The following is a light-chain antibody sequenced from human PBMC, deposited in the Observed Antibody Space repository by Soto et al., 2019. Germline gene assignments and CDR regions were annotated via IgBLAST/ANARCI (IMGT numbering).Light chain of an antibody. CDR1: SSDGADYKD. V-gene: IGLV2-14*01. J-gene: IGLJ1*01. CDR2: EVT. CDR3: SSYTTSSTV. Sequence: QSGLTQPASVSGSPGQSITISCTGTSSDGADYKDVSWYQQHPGKAPKLMIYEVTYRPSGVSNRFSGSKSGTTASLTISGLQAEDEAEYYCSSYTTSSTVFGTGTKLTVL.